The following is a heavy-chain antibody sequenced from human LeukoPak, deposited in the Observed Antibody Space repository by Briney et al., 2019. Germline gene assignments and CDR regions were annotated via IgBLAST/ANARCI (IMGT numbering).Heavy chain of an antibody. V-gene: IGHV3-7*01. D-gene: IGHD3-10*01. Sequence: GGSLRLSCAASGFSFSRYWMSWVRQAPGKGLEWVANIKQDGSEKNYVESVKGRFTISRDNSKNTLYLQMNSLRVEDTAVYYCASFPPYMVRTDAFDIWGQGTMVTVSS. J-gene: IGHJ3*02. CDR2: IKQDGSEK. CDR3: ASFPPYMVRTDAFDI. CDR1: GFSFSRYW.